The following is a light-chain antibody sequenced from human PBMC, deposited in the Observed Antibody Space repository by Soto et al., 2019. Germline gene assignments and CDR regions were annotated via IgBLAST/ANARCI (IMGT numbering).Light chain of an antibody. CDR2: EVS. V-gene: IGLV2-14*01. J-gene: IGLJ2*01. CDR1: SSDVGGYNY. Sequence: QSALTQPASVSGSPGQSITISCTGTSSDVGGYNYVSWYQQHPGKAPKLMIYEVSNRPSGVSNSFSGSKSGNTASLTISGLQAEDEADYYCRSYTSSSTLVFGGGTKLTVL. CDR3: RSYTSSSTLV.